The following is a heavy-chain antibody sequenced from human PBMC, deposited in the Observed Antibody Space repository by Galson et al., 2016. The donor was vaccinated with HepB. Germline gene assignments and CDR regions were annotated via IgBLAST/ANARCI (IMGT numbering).Heavy chain of an antibody. CDR1: GFSLSTTGVG. Sequence: PALVKPTQTLTLTCTFSGFSLSTTGVGMGWIRQPPGKALEWLALIYWDDDKHYTPSLKSRLTITKDTSKNQVVLTLSNVSPVDTATNYCAHGAGYFDYWGQGTLVTVSS. CDR2: IYWDDDK. J-gene: IGHJ4*02. D-gene: IGHD6-19*01. V-gene: IGHV2-5*02. CDR3: AHGAGYFDY.